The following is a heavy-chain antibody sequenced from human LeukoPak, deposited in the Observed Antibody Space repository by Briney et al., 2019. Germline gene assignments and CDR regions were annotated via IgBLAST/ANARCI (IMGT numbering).Heavy chain of an antibody. CDR3: ARAFGYSGSDYFDY. CDR2: IYTSGST. Sequence: SETLSLTCTVSGGSISSGSYYWSWIRQPAGKGLEWIGRIYTSGSTNYNPSLKSRVTISVDTSKNQFSLKLSSVTAADTAVYYCARAFGYSGSDYFDYWGQGTLVTVSS. CDR1: GGSISSGSYY. J-gene: IGHJ4*02. V-gene: IGHV4-61*02. D-gene: IGHD5-12*01.